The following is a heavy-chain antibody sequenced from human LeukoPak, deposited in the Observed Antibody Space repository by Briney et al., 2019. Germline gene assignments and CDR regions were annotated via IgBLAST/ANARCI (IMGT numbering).Heavy chain of an antibody. V-gene: IGHV4-59*01. J-gene: IGHJ5*02. D-gene: IGHD3-3*01. CDR1: GGSISSYY. Sequence: SETLSLTCTVSGGSISSYYWSWIRQPPGKGLEGIGYIYYSGSTNYNPSLKSRVTISVDTSKNQFSLTLSSVTAADTAVYYCARGRRDFWSAIPSAWFDPWGQGTLVTVSS. CDR3: ARGRRDFWSAIPSAWFDP. CDR2: IYYSGST.